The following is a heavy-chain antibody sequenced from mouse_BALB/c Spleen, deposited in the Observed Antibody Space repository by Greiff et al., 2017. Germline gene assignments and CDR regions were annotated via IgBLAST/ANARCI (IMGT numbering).Heavy chain of an antibody. CDR1: GFTFSSFG. J-gene: IGHJ2*01. CDR2: ISSGSSTI. CDR3: AAYRYGRDY. D-gene: IGHD2-14*01. Sequence: EVKVVESGGGLVQPGGSRKLSCAASGFTFSSFGMHWVRQAPEKGLEWVAYISSGSSTIYYADTVKGRFTISRDNPKNTLFLQMTSLRSEDTAMYYCAAYRYGRDYGGQGTTLTVAA. V-gene: IGHV5-17*02.